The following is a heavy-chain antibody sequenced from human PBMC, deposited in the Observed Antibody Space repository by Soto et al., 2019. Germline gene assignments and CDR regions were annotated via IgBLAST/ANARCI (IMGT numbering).Heavy chain of an antibody. CDR3: ARLDCVSTSCQFDF. CDR2: IYYSGST. V-gene: IGHV4-61*01. J-gene: IGHJ4*02. Sequence: QVQLQESGPGLVKPSETLSLTCTVSGGSVSSDTYYWSWIRQPPGKGLEWIGYIYYSGSTNNNPSLPRLATISVNTSKNQFSLQLSSVTAADTAVYYCARLDCVSTSCQFDFWGQGTLVTVSS. CDR1: GGSVSSDTYY. D-gene: IGHD2-2*01.